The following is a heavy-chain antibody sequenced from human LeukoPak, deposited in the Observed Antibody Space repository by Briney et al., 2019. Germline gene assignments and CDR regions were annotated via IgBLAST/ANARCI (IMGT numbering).Heavy chain of an antibody. Sequence: GGSLRLSCAASGFTFSRYDMHWVRQGTRKGLGWVSAIGTAGDTYYPGSVKGRFTISRENAKNSLYLQMNSLRAGDTAVYYCARGPFELVWFGERDWYFDLWGRGTLVTVSS. CDR1: GFTFSRYD. D-gene: IGHD3-10*01. CDR3: ARGPFELVWFGERDWYFDL. J-gene: IGHJ2*01. CDR2: IGTAGDT. V-gene: IGHV3-13*01.